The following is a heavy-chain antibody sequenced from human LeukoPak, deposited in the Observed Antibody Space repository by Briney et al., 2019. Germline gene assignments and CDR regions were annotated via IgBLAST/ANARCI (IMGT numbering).Heavy chain of an antibody. CDR1: GYTFTSYG. V-gene: IGHV1-18*01. Sequence: ASVKVSCKASGYTFTSYGISWVRQAPGQGLEWMGWISAYNGNTNYAQKLQGRVTMTTDTSTSTAYMELRSLRSDDTAVYYCARDLDGYNSVPRDYWGQGTLVTVSS. CDR3: ARDLDGYNSVPRDY. CDR2: ISAYNGNT. D-gene: IGHD5-24*01. J-gene: IGHJ4*02.